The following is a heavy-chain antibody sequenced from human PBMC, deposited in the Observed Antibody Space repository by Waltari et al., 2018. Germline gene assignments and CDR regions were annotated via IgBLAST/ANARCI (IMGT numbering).Heavy chain of an antibody. CDR1: GCILTELS. D-gene: IGHD1-1*01. J-gene: IGHJ3*02. CDR3: ATDSRGGNDGFDI. Sequence: QGQVVQSGAEVKKPGASVKVSCKFAGCILTELSIHWVRQAPGKGLEWMGGFDPEDGKRIYAQKFQGRVTMTEDTSTDTAYMELSSLRSEDTAVYYCATDSRGGNDGFDIWGQGTMVTVSS. CDR2: FDPEDGKR. V-gene: IGHV1-24*01.